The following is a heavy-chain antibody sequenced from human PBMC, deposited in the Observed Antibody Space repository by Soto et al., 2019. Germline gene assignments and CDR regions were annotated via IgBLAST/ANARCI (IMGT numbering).Heavy chain of an antibody. J-gene: IGHJ6*02. CDR3: ARAPPITHPGMGYYYGMDV. CDR2: ISAYNGNT. D-gene: IGHD3-10*01. V-gene: IGHV1-18*04. CDR1: GYTFTSYG. Sequence: QVQLVQSGAEVKKPGASVKVSCKASGYTFTSYGISWVRQAPGQGLEWMGWISAYNGNTNYAQKLQGRVTMTTDTSTSTAYMELRSLRSDDKAVYYCARAPPITHPGMGYYYGMDVWGQGTTVTVSS.